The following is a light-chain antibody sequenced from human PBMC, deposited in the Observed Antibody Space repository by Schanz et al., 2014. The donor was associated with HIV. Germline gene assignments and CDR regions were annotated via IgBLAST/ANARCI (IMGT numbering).Light chain of an antibody. Sequence: QSALTQPPSASGSPGQSVTISCTGTSSDVGAYNYVSWYQQHPGKAPKLMIYEVTKRPSGVPDRFSGSKSGNTASLTISGLQAEDEADYFCSSYTSSLTRVFGTGTKLTVL. CDR3: SSYTSSLTRV. CDR1: SSDVGAYNY. CDR2: EVT. J-gene: IGLJ1*01. V-gene: IGLV2-8*01.